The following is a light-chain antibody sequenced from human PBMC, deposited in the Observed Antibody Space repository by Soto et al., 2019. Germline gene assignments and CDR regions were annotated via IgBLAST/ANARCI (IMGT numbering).Light chain of an antibody. CDR2: DNT. CDR3: CLYIGATTYV. Sequence: QSVLTQPPSVSGAPGQRVTISCTGDSSNIGAGYDVHWYQQLPGTAPKLLIYDNTNRPSGIPDRFSGSKSGTSASLAITGLQAEDEADYYCCLYIGATTYVFGTGTKVTVL. J-gene: IGLJ1*01. CDR1: SSNIGAGYD. V-gene: IGLV1-40*01.